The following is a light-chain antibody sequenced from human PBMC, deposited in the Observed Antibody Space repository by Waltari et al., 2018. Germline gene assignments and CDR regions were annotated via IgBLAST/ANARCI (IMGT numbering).Light chain of an antibody. Sequence: DIVVTQSPDSLAASLGERATINCKSSQSVLYRSNNKKYLAWYQRKPGQPPKLLIYWASIRESGVPDRFSGSGSETDFTLTISSLQAEDVAVYYCQQFYNTPYSFGQGTKLEV. CDR2: WAS. CDR1: QSVLYRSNNKKY. J-gene: IGKJ2*03. CDR3: QQFYNTPYS. V-gene: IGKV4-1*01.